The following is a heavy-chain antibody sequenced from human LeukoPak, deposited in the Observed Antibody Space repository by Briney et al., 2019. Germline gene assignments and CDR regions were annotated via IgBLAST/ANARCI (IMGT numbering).Heavy chain of an antibody. CDR3: AREAAVGGHYWFDP. CDR1: GFTFSSYS. CDR2: ISSSSSTI. D-gene: IGHD6-19*01. Sequence: PGGSLRLSCAASGFTFSSYSMNWVRQAPGKGLEWVSYISSSSSTIYYADSVKGRFTISRDNAKNSLYLQMNSLRAEDTAVYYCAREAAVGGHYWFDPWGQGTLVTVSS. J-gene: IGHJ5*02. V-gene: IGHV3-48*04.